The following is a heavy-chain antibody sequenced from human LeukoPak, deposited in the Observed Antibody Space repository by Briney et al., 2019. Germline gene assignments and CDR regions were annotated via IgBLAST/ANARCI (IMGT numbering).Heavy chain of an antibody. CDR2: IYNTGRP. CDR1: GGSISSYS. Sequence: SETLSLTCTVSGGSISSYSWSWIRQPPGKGLEWIGWIYNTGRPNYNPSLKSRATISIDTSKNQFSLKLSSVTAADTAVYFCVRNYYGSESPDAFDVWGQGTMVTVSS. V-gene: IGHV4-4*09. CDR3: VRNYYGSESPDAFDV. D-gene: IGHD3-10*01. J-gene: IGHJ3*01.